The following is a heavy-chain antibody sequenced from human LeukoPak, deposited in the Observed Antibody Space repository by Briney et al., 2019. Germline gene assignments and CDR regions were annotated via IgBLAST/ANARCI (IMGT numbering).Heavy chain of an antibody. CDR2: IYHSGST. J-gene: IGHJ4*02. Sequence: SGTLSLTCAVSGGSISSSNWWSWVRPPPGKGLEWIGEIYHSGSTNYNPSLKSRVTISVDKSKNQFSLKLSSVTAADTAVYYCARANYYDSSGEWGLIDYWGQGTLVTVSS. D-gene: IGHD3-22*01. V-gene: IGHV4-4*02. CDR3: ARANYYDSSGEWGLIDY. CDR1: GGSISSSNW.